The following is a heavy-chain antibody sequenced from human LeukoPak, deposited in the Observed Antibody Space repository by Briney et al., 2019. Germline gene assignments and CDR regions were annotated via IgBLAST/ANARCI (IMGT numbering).Heavy chain of an antibody. D-gene: IGHD6-13*01. CDR3: ARDLMGIAYRGAFYY. J-gene: IGHJ4*02. CDR1: GYTFTTYN. V-gene: IGHV1-18*01. Sequence: ASVKVSCKASGYTFTTYNINWVRQAPGQGLEWMGWISGYNGNTNYAQKLQGRVTMTTDTSTSTAYMELRSLKSDDTAVYYCARDLMGIAYRGAFYYWGQGTLVTVSS. CDR2: ISGYNGNT.